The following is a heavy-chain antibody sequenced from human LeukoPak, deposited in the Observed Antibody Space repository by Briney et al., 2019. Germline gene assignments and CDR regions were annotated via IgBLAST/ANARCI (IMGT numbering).Heavy chain of an antibody. J-gene: IGHJ3*02. Sequence: ATVKVSCKASGGTFSSYAISWVRQALGQGLEWMGRIIPILGIANYAQKFQGRVTITADKSTSTAYMELSSLRSEDTAVYYCARDHLPVVPAAISSAFDIWGQGTMVTVSS. CDR1: GGTFSSYA. V-gene: IGHV1-69*04. D-gene: IGHD2-2*01. CDR2: IIPILGIA. CDR3: ARDHLPVVPAAISSAFDI.